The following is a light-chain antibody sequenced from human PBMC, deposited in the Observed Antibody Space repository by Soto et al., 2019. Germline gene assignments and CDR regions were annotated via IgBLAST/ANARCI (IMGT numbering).Light chain of an antibody. CDR2: EVS. CDR1: SSDVGAYKY. Sequence: QSVLTQPPSASGSPGQSVTISCTGTSSDVGAYKYVSWYQQYPGKAPKLMIYEVSKRPSGVPDRFSGSKSGNTASLTVSGLQSYDEADYYCTSYVGSNIWVFGGGTKLTVL. CDR3: TSYVGSNIWV. J-gene: IGLJ3*02. V-gene: IGLV2-8*01.